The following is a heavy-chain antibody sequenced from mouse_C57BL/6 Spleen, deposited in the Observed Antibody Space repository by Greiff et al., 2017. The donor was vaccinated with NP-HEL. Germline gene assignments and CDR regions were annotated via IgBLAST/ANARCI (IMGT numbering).Heavy chain of an antibody. CDR2: IYPGDGDT. D-gene: IGHD1-1*01. CDR1: GYAFSSSW. V-gene: IGHV1-82*01. J-gene: IGHJ4*01. CDR3: ALITTVVERGYAMDY. Sequence: QVQLQQSGPELVKPGASVKISCKASGYAFSSSWMNWVKQRPGKGLEWIGRIYPGDGDTNYNGKFKGKATLTADKSSSTAYMQLSSLTSEDSAVYFCALITTVVERGYAMDYWGQGTSVTVSS.